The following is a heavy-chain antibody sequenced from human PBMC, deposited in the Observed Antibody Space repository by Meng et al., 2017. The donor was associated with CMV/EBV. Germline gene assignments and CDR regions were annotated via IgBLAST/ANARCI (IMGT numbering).Heavy chain of an antibody. Sequence: LSLTCAASGFTFSSYAMSWVRQAPGKGLEWVSYISSSGSTIYYADSVKGRFTISRDNAKNSLYLQMNSLRAEDTAVYYCARVSRYDFWSGIYYYYYGMDVWGQGTTVTVSS. CDR1: GFTFSSYA. CDR3: ARVSRYDFWSGIYYYYYGMDV. J-gene: IGHJ6*02. D-gene: IGHD3-3*01. CDR2: ISSSGSTI. V-gene: IGHV3-48*04.